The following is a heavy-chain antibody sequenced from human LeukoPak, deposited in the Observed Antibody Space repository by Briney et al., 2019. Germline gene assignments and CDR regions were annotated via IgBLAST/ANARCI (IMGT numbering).Heavy chain of an antibody. CDR3: ARVRPVTTPGYYYYYGMDV. CDR1: GFTFSSYA. V-gene: IGHV3-23*01. CDR2: ISGSGGST. D-gene: IGHD4-17*01. J-gene: IGHJ6*02. Sequence: GGSLRLSCAASGFTFSSYAMSWVRQAPGKGLEWVSAISGSGGSTYYADSVKGRFTISRDNSKNTLYLQMNSLRAEDTAVYYCARVRPVTTPGYYYYYGMDVWGQGTTVTVSS.